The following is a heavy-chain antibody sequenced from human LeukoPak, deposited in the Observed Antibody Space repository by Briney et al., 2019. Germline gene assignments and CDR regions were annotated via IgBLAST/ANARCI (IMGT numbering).Heavy chain of an antibody. CDR2: INSDGSGT. CDR3: ARAVECYYDSSGYYYRY. J-gene: IGHJ4*02. D-gene: IGHD3-22*01. Sequence: GGSLRLSRAASGFTFSSYWMHWVRQAPGKGLVWVSRINSDGSGTSYADSVKGRFTISRDNAKNTLYLQMNSLRAEDTAVYYCARAVECYYDSSGYYYRYWGQGTLVTVSS. CDR1: GFTFSSYW. V-gene: IGHV3-74*01.